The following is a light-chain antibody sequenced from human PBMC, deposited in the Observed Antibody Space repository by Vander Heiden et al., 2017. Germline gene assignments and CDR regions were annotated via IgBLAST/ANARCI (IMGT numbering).Light chain of an antibody. CDR1: QSVNNNY. V-gene: IGKV3-20*01. J-gene: IGKJ2*01. Sequence: ENVLTQSPGTLSLSPGERATLSCRASQSVNNNYLAWYQQKPGQPPRLLIYGASTRATGVPDRFSGGGSGSDFTLIITRLAPEDFAPYFCQQYGTSPYTFGQGTKLEI. CDR3: QQYGTSPYT. CDR2: GAS.